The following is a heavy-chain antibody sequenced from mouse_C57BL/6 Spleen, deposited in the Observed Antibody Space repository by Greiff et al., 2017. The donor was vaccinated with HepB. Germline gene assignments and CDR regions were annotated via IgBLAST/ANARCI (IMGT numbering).Heavy chain of an antibody. D-gene: IGHD2-4*01. Sequence: VQLQQSGPELVKPGASVKISCKASGYSFTGYYMNWVKQSPEKSLEWIGEINPSTGGTTYNQKFKAKATLTVDKSSSTAYMQLKSLTSEDSAVYYCARGGDYLLYAMDYWGQGTSVTVSS. CDR1: GYSFTGYY. CDR2: INPSTGGT. J-gene: IGHJ4*01. V-gene: IGHV1-42*01. CDR3: ARGGDYLLYAMDY.